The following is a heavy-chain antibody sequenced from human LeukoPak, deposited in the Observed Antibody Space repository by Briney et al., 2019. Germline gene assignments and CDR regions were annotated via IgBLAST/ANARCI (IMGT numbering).Heavy chain of an antibody. CDR1: GGSFSGYY. D-gene: IGHD3-22*01. Sequence: SETLSLTCAVYGGSFSGYYWSWIRQPPGKGLEWIGEINHSGSTNYNPSLKSRVTISVDTSKSQFSLKLSSVTAADTAVYYCARENYDSSGYPDYWGQGTLVTVSS. V-gene: IGHV4-34*01. CDR2: INHSGST. CDR3: ARENYDSSGYPDY. J-gene: IGHJ4*02.